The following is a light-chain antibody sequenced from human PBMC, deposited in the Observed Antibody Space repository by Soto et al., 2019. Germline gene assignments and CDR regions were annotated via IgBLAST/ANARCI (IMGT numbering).Light chain of an antibody. Sequence: DIVMTQSPDSLAVSLGERATINCKSSQSVLHSSNNENYLAWVQQKPGQPPKLLIYWASTRESGVPDRFSGSGSETDFTLTISSLQAEDVAVYYCQQYYDTPLTFGGGTKVEIK. V-gene: IGKV4-1*01. CDR1: QSVLHSSNNENY. CDR2: WAS. CDR3: QQYYDTPLT. J-gene: IGKJ4*01.